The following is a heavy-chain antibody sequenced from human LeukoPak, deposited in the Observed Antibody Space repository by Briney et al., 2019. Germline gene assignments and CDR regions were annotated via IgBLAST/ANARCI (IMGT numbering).Heavy chain of an antibody. V-gene: IGHV3-11*01. D-gene: IGHD5-24*01. CDR1: GFTFSDYY. Sequence: GGSLRLSCAASGFTFSDYYMSWVRQAPGKGLEWVSDIISSGSTINYADSVKGRFTISRDNAKNSLYLQMNSLRAEDTAVYYCARGGDGHPIDYWGQGTLVTVSS. CDR2: IISSGSTI. CDR3: ARGGDGHPIDY. J-gene: IGHJ4*02.